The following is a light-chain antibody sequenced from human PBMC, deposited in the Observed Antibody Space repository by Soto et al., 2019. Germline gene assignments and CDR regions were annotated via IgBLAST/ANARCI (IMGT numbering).Light chain of an antibody. J-gene: IGLJ3*02. CDR1: DSDVGGHSH. CDR3: CSYVAGDSWV. V-gene: IGLV2-8*01. Sequence: QSVLTQPPSASGSPGQAVTISCTGSDSDVGGHSHVSWYQQHPGEAPKLMIYEVSKRPSGVPDRFSGSKSGNTASLTVSGLQADDEADYYCCSYVAGDSWVFGGATNLTVL. CDR2: EVS.